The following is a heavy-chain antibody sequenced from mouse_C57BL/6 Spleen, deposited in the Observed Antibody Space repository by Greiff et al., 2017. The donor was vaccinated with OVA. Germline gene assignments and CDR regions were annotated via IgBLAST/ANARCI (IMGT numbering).Heavy chain of an antibody. Sequence: QVQLQQPGAELVKPGASVKLSCKASGYTFTSYWMQWVKQRPGQGLEWIGEIDPSDSYTNYNQKFKGKATLTVDTSSSTAYMQLSSLTSEDSAVYYGARSKTYGNSWFAYWGQGTLVTVSA. V-gene: IGHV1-50*01. CDR3: ARSKTYGNSWFAY. J-gene: IGHJ3*01. CDR1: GYTFTSYW. D-gene: IGHD2-10*02. CDR2: IDPSDSYT.